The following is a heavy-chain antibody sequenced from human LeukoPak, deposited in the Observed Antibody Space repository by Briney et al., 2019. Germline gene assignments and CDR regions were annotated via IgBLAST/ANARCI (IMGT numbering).Heavy chain of an antibody. V-gene: IGHV5-51*01. CDR1: EYSFTSYP. CDR3: ARGRRDAFDI. J-gene: IGHJ3*02. CDR2: IYLGDADP. D-gene: IGHD1-14*01. Sequence: GESRKIPGKGPEYSFTSYPFGWARQMPGKGLDGMGLIYLGDADPRYSPSFQGQVTISADKSISTAYLQWSSRKASDTAMYYCARGRRDAFDIWGEGTKVTDCS.